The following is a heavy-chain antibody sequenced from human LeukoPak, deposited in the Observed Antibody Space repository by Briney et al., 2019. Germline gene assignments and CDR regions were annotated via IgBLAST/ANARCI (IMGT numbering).Heavy chain of an antibody. D-gene: IGHD2-15*01. CDR3: ASAFNYCSGGSCYSSHGMDV. V-gene: IGHV4-59*01. CDR1: GGSISSYY. Sequence: PSETLFLTCTVSGGSISSYYWSWIRQPPGKGLEWIGYIYYSGSTNYNPSLKSRVTISVDTSKNQFSLKLSSVTAADTAVYYCASAFNYCSGGSCYSSHGMDVWGQGTTVIVSS. J-gene: IGHJ6*02. CDR2: IYYSGST.